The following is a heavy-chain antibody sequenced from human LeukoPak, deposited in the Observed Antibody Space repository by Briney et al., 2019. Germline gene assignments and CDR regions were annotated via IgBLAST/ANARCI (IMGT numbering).Heavy chain of an antibody. CDR3: AKGSGSSGRGIDY. Sequence: GESLRLSCAASGFTFSSYAMSWVRQAPGKGLEWASAISGSGGSTYYADSVKGRFTISRDNSKNTLYLQMNSLRAEDTAVYYCAKGSGSSGRGIDYWGQGTLVTVSS. D-gene: IGHD1-26*01. V-gene: IGHV3-23*01. J-gene: IGHJ4*02. CDR2: ISGSGGST. CDR1: GFTFSSYA.